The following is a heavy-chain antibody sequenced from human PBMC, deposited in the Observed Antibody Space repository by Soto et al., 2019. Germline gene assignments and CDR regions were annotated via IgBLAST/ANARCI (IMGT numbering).Heavy chain of an antibody. D-gene: IGHD1-26*01. V-gene: IGHV4-59*01. J-gene: IGHJ4*02. CDR3: ARGVGSSPLRY. Sequence: SETLSLTCTISGGSISVYYWSWVRQPPGHELEWIGYIYASGSPYYNPSLRSRVTISADTSKNQISLKLTSPTAADTAVYYCARGVGSSPLRYWGRGTLVTVSS. CDR2: IYASGSP. CDR1: GGSISVYY.